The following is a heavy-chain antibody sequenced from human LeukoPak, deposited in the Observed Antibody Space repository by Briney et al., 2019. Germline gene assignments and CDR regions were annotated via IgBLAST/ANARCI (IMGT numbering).Heavy chain of an antibody. V-gene: IGHV1-46*01. CDR1: GYMFTNYY. CDR3: ARVPLGGSQLYSFDY. Sequence: ASVKVSCKASGYMFTNYYIHWVRQAPGQGLEWMGVIKPSGGSTSYAEKFQGRVTMTRDTSTSTVYMELSSLRSDDTAVYYCARVPLGGSQLYSFDYWGQGTLVTVSS. J-gene: IGHJ4*02. D-gene: IGHD1-26*01. CDR2: IKPSGGST.